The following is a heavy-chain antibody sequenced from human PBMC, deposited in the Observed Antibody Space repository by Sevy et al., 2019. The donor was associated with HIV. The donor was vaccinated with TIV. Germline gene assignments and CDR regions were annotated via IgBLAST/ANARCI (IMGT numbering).Heavy chain of an antibody. CDR3: ARGGGYSTGCYASYNNWFDP. J-gene: IGHJ5*02. D-gene: IGHD6-19*01. Sequence: GGSLRLSCAASGFTFSSYWMSWVRQAPGKGLEWVANIKQDGSEKYYVDSVKCRFTISRDNAKSSLYLQMNSLRAEDTAVYYCARGGGYSTGCYASYNNWFDPWGQGTLVTVSS. CDR1: GFTFSSYW. CDR2: IKQDGSEK. V-gene: IGHV3-7*01.